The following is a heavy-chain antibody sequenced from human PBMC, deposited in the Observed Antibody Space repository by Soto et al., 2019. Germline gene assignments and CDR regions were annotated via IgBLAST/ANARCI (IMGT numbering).Heavy chain of an antibody. CDR1: GDSVKSSY. D-gene: IGHD2-15*01. V-gene: IGHV4-59*02. Sequence: SETLYVTCSVPGDSVKSSYWAWIRQSPGRAPEWVGYVFDFGSTGYHPSLKGRLTISMDTSKNQVSLSLRSVTVADTGIYYCARLIEGYPPHNYFDPWGQGTLVTVSS. J-gene: IGHJ5*02. CDR3: ARLIEGYPPHNYFDP. CDR2: VFDFGST.